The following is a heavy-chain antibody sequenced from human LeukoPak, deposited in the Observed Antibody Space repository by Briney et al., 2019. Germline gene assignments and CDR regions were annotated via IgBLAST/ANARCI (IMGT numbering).Heavy chain of an antibody. CDR1: GFTFSSYG. D-gene: IGHD6-13*01. CDR3: AKDQGIAAAGTLNY. V-gene: IGHV3-33*06. CDR2: IWYDGSNK. J-gene: IGHJ4*02. Sequence: GRSLRLSCAASGFTFSSYGMHWVRQAPGKGLEWVAVIWYDGSNKYYADSVKGRFTISRDNSKNTLYLQINSLRAEDTAVYYCAKDQGIAAAGTLNYWGQGTLVTVSS.